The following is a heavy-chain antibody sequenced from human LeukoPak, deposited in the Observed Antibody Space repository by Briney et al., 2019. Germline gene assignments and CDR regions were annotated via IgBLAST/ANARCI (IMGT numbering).Heavy chain of an antibody. CDR2: INPSGGST. V-gene: IGHV1-46*01. CDR3: ARYSSSFSNWFDP. Sequence: ASVKVSCKASGYTFTSYYMHWVRQAPGQGLEWMGIINPSGGSTSYAQKFQGRVTITADESTSTAYMELSSLRSEDTAVYYCARYSSSFSNWFDPWGQGTLVTVSS. J-gene: IGHJ5*02. D-gene: IGHD6-6*01. CDR1: GYTFTSYY.